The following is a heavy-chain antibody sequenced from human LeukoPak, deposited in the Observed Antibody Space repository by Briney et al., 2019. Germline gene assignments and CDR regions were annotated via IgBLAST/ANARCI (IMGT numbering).Heavy chain of an antibody. CDR1: GFTFSDYG. D-gene: IGHD5/OR15-5a*01. CDR2: IWYDGSNK. Sequence: PGGSLRLSCTASGFTFSDYGMHWVRQPPGKGLGWVAIIWYDGSNKKYEDSVKGRFTISRDNSKNTLYLQMNSLRAEDTAVYYCARSRVVPVYASLGYWGQGTLVTVSS. J-gene: IGHJ4*02. CDR3: ARSRVVPVYASLGY. V-gene: IGHV3-33*01.